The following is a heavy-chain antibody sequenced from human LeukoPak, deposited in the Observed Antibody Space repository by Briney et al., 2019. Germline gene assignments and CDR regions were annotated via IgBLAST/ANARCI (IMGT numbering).Heavy chain of an antibody. CDR3: ARLGPAAGTSFDY. Sequence: KSSETLSLTCAVSGGSISSSNWWSWVRQPPGKGLEWIGEIYHSGSTNYNPSLKSRVTISVDKSKNQFSLKLSSVTAADTAVYYCARLGPAAGTSFDYWGQGTLVTVSS. CDR1: GGSISSSNW. J-gene: IGHJ4*02. CDR2: IYHSGST. V-gene: IGHV4-4*02. D-gene: IGHD6-13*01.